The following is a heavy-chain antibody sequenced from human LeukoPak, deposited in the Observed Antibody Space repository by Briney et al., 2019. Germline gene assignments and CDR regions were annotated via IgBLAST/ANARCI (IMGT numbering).Heavy chain of an antibody. D-gene: IGHD4-11*01. J-gene: IGHJ6*03. V-gene: IGHV1-2*02. CDR1: GYSFTGYY. CDR2: INPDSGGT. Sequence: ASVKVSCKASGYSFTGYYMHWVRQAPGQGLEWMGWINPDSGGTNYAQKFQGRVTMTRDTSITTAYMELSRLTSDDTAVYYSASGYSDYADYYNYYMDVWGKGTTVTVSS. CDR3: ASGYSDYADYYNYYMDV.